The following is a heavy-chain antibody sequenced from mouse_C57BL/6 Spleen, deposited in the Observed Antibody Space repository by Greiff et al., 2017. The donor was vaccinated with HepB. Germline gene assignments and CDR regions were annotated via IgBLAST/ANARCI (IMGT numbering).Heavy chain of an antibody. J-gene: IGHJ4*01. CDR3: ARNGYAMDY. CDR1: GYSITSGYY. V-gene: IGHV3-6*01. Sequence: EVQVVESGPGLVKPSQSLSLTCSVTGYSITSGYYWNWIRQFPGNKLEWMGYISYDGSNNYNPSLKNRISITRDTSKNQFFLKLNSVTTEDTATYYCARNGYAMDYWGQGTSVTVSS. CDR2: ISYDGSN.